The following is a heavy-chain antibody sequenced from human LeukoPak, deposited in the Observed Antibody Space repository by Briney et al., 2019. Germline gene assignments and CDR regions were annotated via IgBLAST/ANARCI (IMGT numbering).Heavy chain of an antibody. CDR1: GFTFSSYA. D-gene: IGHD2-2*01. J-gene: IGHJ6*02. V-gene: IGHV3-30*04. CDR2: ISYDGSDK. CDR3: ARDFGCSSTSCYEIFYYYYYYGMDV. Sequence: GGSLRLSCAASGFTFSSYAMRWVRQAPGKGLEWVAVISYDGSDKYYADSVKGRFTISRENSKNTVYLQLNSLRAEDTAVYYCARDFGCSSTSCYEIFYYYYYYGMDVWGQGTTVTVSS.